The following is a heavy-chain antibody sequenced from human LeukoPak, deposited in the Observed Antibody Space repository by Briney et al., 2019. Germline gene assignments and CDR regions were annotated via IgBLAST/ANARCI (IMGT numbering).Heavy chain of an antibody. CDR3: ARDPSGSYIRYYFDY. CDR2: IDSSSNTI. CDR1: GFTFSSYT. Sequence: GGSLRLSCAASGFTFSSYTMNWVRQAPGKGLEWISYIDSSSNTIYYADSVKGRFTISRDNAKNSLYLQMNSLRAEDTAVYYCARDPSGSYIRYYFDYWGQGTLVTVSS. V-gene: IGHV3-48*01. D-gene: IGHD1-26*01. J-gene: IGHJ4*02.